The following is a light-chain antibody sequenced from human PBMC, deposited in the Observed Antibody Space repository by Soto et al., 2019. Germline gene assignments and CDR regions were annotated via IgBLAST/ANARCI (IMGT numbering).Light chain of an antibody. CDR1: QSVSSY. Sequence: PGERATLSCRASQSVSSYLAWYQQKPGQAPRLLIYDASNRATGIPARFSGSGSGTDFTLTISSLEPEDFAVYYCQQRSNWPTFGGGTKVDIK. CDR3: QQRSNWPT. J-gene: IGKJ4*01. CDR2: DAS. V-gene: IGKV3-11*01.